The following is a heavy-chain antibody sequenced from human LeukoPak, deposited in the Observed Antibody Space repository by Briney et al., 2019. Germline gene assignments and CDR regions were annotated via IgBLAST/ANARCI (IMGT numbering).Heavy chain of an antibody. Sequence: GESLKISCKGSGYSFTSYWIGWVRQMPGKGLEWMGIIYPGDSDTRYSPSFQGQVTISADKSISTAYLQWSSLKASDTAMYYCARHGPSARGATYGFDYWGQGTLVTVSS. J-gene: IGHJ4*02. V-gene: IGHV5-51*01. D-gene: IGHD1-26*01. CDR2: IYPGDSDT. CDR1: GYSFTSYW. CDR3: ARHGPSARGATYGFDY.